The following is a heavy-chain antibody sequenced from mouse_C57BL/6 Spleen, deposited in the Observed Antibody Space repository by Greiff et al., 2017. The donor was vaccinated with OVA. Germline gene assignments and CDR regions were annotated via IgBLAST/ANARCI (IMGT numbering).Heavy chain of an antibody. CDR3: ARNPIYYYGSSRGYWYFDV. J-gene: IGHJ1*03. D-gene: IGHD1-1*01. CDR2: IWTGGGT. Sequence: VQLQQSGPGLVAPSQSLSITCTVSGFSLTSYAISWVRQPPGKGLEWLGVIWTGGGTNYNSALKSRLSISKDNSKSQVFLKMNSLQTDDTARYYCARNPIYYYGSSRGYWYFDVWGTGTTVTVSS. CDR1: GFSLTSYA. V-gene: IGHV2-9-1*01.